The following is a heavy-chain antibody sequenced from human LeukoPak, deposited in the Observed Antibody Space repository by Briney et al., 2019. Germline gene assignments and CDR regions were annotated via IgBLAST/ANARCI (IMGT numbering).Heavy chain of an antibody. CDR2: ISRIGGST. D-gene: IGHD2-2*02. CDR1: GFTFSSYA. V-gene: IGHV3-64*01. Sequence: GGSLRLSCAASGFTFSSYAMHWVRQAPGKGLEYVSAISRIGGSTYYANSVKGRFTISRDNSKTTLYLQRRILRAEDMALYYGARQYPGPNWGQGTLVTVS. CDR3: ARQYPGPN. J-gene: IGHJ4*02.